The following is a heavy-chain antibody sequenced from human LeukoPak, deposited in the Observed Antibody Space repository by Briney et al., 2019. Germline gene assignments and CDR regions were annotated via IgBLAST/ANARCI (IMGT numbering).Heavy chain of an antibody. CDR2: ISAYNGNT. D-gene: IGHD1-7*01. CDR1: GYTFTTYG. Sequence: ASVKVSCKASGYTFTTYGITWVRQAPGQGLEWMGWISAYNGNTKYAQKLQGRVTMTTDTSTSTAYMELRSLRSDDTAVYYCARDWDYSVDYWGQGTLVTVSS. CDR3: ARDWDYSVDY. V-gene: IGHV1-18*01. J-gene: IGHJ4*02.